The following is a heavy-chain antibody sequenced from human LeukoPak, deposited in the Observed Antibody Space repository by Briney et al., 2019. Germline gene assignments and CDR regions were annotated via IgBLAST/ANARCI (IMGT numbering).Heavy chain of an antibody. CDR1: GGSISSSSYY. CDR2: IYYSGST. CDR3: ARQMLGSDIFNI. Sequence: SETLSLTCTVSGGSISSSSYYWGWIRQPPGKGLEWIGSIYYSGSTYYNPSLKSRVTISVDTSKNQFSLKLTSVTAADTAMFYCARQMLGSDIFNIWGQGTMVTVSS. V-gene: IGHV4-39*01. D-gene: IGHD3-10*02. J-gene: IGHJ3*02.